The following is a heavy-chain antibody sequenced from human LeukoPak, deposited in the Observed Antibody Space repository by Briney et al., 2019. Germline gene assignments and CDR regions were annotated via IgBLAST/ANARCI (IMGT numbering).Heavy chain of an antibody. J-gene: IGHJ3*02. CDR1: GFTFSSYG. Sequence: GGSLRLSCAASGFTFSSYGMSWVRQAPGKGLVWVSRINSDGSSTSYADSVKGRFTISRDNAKNTLYLQMNSLRAEDTAVYYCARGPYTYDSSGYYVDDAFDIWGQGTMVTVSS. CDR3: ARGPYTYDSSGYYVDDAFDI. D-gene: IGHD3-22*01. V-gene: IGHV3-74*01. CDR2: INSDGSST.